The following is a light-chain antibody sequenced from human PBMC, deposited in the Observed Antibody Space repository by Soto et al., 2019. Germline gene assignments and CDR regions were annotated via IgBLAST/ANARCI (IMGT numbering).Light chain of an antibody. CDR2: EAS. Sequence: IRMTQSPSPLSASTGDRVTITCRASHDISTYLAWYQQKPGKAPKLMIYEASTLQSGVPSRFSGSGSGTEFTLTISGLLLEDFATYHCQQLNTLPFTFGQGTRLEIK. V-gene: IGKV1-9*01. J-gene: IGKJ5*01. CDR1: HDISTY. CDR3: QQLNTLPFT.